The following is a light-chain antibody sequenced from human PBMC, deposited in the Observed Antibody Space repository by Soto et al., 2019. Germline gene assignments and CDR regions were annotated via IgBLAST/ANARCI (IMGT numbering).Light chain of an antibody. CDR1: QGIANF. J-gene: IGKJ3*01. Sequence: IQLTQSPSSLSASVGDRVTISCRASQGIANFLDWYQQKPGKAPKILIYGASTLQSGVPSRLSGSGSGTDFTLTISSLQPEDFATDYCQQLNSFPIPFGPGTKVDIK. V-gene: IGKV1-9*01. CDR3: QQLNSFPIP. CDR2: GAS.